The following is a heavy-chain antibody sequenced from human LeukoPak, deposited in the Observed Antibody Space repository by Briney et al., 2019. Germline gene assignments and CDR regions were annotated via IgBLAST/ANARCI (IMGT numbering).Heavy chain of an antibody. CDR3: AKDVIGMGFGDLYGMDV. CDR2: ISYDGSNK. Sequence: GGSLRLSCAASGFTFSSYGMHWVRQAPGKGLEWVAVISYDGSNKDYADSVKGRFTISRDNSKTTLYLQMNSLRAEDTAVYYCAKDVIGMGFGDLYGMDVWGQGTTVTVSS. V-gene: IGHV3-30*18. J-gene: IGHJ6*02. D-gene: IGHD3-10*01. CDR1: GFTFSSYG.